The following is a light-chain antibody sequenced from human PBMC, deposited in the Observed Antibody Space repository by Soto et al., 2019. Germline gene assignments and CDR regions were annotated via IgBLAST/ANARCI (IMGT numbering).Light chain of an antibody. Sequence: QSALNQPASVSGSPGQAITISCTGTSSDVGGYNYVSWYQQHPGKAPKLMIYEVSNRPSGVSNRFSGSKSGNTASLTISGHQSEDEADYYCSSYTSSSTLVVFGGGTQLTVL. V-gene: IGLV2-14*01. CDR2: EVS. CDR3: SSYTSSSTLVV. J-gene: IGLJ2*01. CDR1: SSDVGGYNY.